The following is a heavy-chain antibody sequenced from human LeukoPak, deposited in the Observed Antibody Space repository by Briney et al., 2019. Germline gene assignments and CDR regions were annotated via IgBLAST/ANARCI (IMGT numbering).Heavy chain of an antibody. D-gene: IGHD2-2*01. CDR2: INHSGST. CDR1: GGSFSDYY. J-gene: IGHJ5*02. CDR3: ASNVVVTGTGWFDP. V-gene: IGHV4-34*01. Sequence: SETLSLTCAVYGGSFSDYYWSWIRQPPGKGLEWIGEINHSGSTNYNPSLKSRVTISVDTSKNQFSLKLSSVTAADTAVYYCASNVVVTGTGWFDPWGQGAVVTVS.